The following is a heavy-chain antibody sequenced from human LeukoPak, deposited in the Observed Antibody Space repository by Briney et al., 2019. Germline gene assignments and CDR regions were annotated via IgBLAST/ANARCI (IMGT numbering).Heavy chain of an antibody. V-gene: IGHV3-30*18. D-gene: IGHD3-10*01. J-gene: IGHJ6*02. CDR3: AKCEVGTSGSYYNDYYYYGMDV. CDR1: GFTFSSYG. CDR2: ISYDGSNK. Sequence: SGRSLRLSCAASGFTFSSYGMHWVRQAPGKGLEWVAVISYDGSNKYYADSVKGRFTIPRDNSKNTLYLQMNSLRAEDTAVYYCAKCEVGTSGSYYNDYYYYGMDVWGQGTTVTVSS.